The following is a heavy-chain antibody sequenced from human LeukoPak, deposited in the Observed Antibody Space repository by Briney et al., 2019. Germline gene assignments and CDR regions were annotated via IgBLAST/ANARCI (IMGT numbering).Heavy chain of an antibody. D-gene: IGHD2-2*01. CDR3: TTVPVVPAAMFSY. J-gene: IGHJ4*02. Sequence: GGSLRLSCAASGFTFSNAWMSWVRQAPGKGLEWVGRIKSKTDGGTTDYAAPVKGRFTISRDDSKNTLYLQMNSLKTEHTAVYYCTTVPVVPAAMFSYWGQGTLVTVSS. CDR2: IKSKTDGGTT. V-gene: IGHV3-15*01. CDR1: GFTFSNAW.